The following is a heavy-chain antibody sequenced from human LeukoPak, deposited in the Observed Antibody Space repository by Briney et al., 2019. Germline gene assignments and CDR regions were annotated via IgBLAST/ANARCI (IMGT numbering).Heavy chain of an antibody. CDR2: IKQDGSEK. CDR1: GFTFSSYW. Sequence: GGSLRLSCAASGFTFSSYWMSWVRQAPGKGLEWVANIKQDGSEKYYVDSVKGRFTISRDNAKNSLYLQMNSLRAEDTAVYYCARRGIVATIGGNWFDPWGQGTLVTVSS. V-gene: IGHV3-7*01. J-gene: IGHJ5*02. D-gene: IGHD5-12*01. CDR3: ARRGIVATIGGNWFDP.